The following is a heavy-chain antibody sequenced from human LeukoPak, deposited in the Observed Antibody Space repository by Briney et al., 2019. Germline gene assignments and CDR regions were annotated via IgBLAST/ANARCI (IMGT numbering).Heavy chain of an antibody. CDR2: IYSGGST. D-gene: IGHD3-22*01. CDR3: AKDYYDSSGYYWNY. CDR1: GFTVSSNY. V-gene: IGHV3-53*01. J-gene: IGHJ4*02. Sequence: GGSLRLSCAASGFTVSSNYMSWVRQAPGKGLEWVSVIYSGGSTYYADSVKGRFTISRDNSKNTLYLQMNSLRAEDTAVYYCAKDYYDSSGYYWNYWGQGTLVTVSS.